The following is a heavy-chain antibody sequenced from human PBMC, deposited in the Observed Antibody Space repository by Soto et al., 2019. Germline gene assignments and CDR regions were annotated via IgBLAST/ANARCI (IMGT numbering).Heavy chain of an antibody. V-gene: IGHV3-23*01. D-gene: IGHD3-16*01. Sequence: EVQLLESGGGLVQPGGSLRLSCAASGFTFSSYAMSWVRQAPGKGLEWVSAISGSGGSTYYADSVKGRVTISRDNSKNTLYLQMNSLRAEDTDVYYCANCGTMPPWGSPRWFDPWGQGTLVTVSS. CDR3: ANCGTMPPWGSPRWFDP. CDR2: ISGSGGST. J-gene: IGHJ5*02. CDR1: GFTFSSYA.